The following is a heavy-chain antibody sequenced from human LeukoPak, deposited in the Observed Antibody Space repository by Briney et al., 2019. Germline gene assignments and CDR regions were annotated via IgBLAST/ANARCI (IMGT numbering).Heavy chain of an antibody. CDR1: GFTFSSYG. V-gene: IGHV3-23*05. D-gene: IGHD2/OR15-2a*01. Sequence: GGSLRLSCAASGFTFSSYGMSWVRQAPGKGLEWVSAIETGGASTYYADSVKGRFTISRDNSKNTLYLQMNSLRAEDTAVYYCATSGLSRFGFWGQGTLVTVSS. J-gene: IGHJ4*02. CDR3: ATSGLSRFGF. CDR2: IETGGAST.